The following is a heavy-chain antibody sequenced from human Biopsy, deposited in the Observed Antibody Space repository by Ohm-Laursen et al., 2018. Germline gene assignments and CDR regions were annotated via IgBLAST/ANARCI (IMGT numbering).Heavy chain of an antibody. V-gene: IGHV4-34*01. CDR3: ARGPYGDNVGAFDV. D-gene: IGHD4/OR15-4a*01. CDR2: FSHTGTT. J-gene: IGHJ3*01. CDR1: GGSFSGYD. Sequence: SDTLSLTCVVDGGSFSGYDWTWIRQPPGKGLEWVGEFSHTGTTIYNPSLKSRLTISVDKSKNHFSLRLTSVTAADTATYFCARGPYGDNVGAFDVWGQGTVVTVSS.